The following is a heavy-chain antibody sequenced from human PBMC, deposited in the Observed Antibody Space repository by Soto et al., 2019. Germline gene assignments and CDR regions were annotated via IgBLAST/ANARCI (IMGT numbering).Heavy chain of an antibody. J-gene: IGHJ4*02. CDR1: NGSITSSGYY. D-gene: IGHD2-21*02. CDR2: IYYSGNT. Sequence: QVQLQESGPGLVKPSQTLSLTCTVSNGSITSSGYYWNWIRQHPGKGLEWIGNIYYSGNTNYNPSIKSRVTISVDTSDKQFSLTLTSVTAADTAVYYCARDCGGDCSPNPNTLGYWGQGTLVTVSS. V-gene: IGHV4-31*03. CDR3: ARDCGGDCSPNPNTLGY.